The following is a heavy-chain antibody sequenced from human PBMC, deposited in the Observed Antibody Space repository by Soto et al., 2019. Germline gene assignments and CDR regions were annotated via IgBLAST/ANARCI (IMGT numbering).Heavy chain of an antibody. CDR3: GRVNFGYSGGWGPWGGMDV. J-gene: IGHJ6*04. CDR1: GFTFSSYA. CDR2: ISYDGSNK. V-gene: IGHV3-30*14. D-gene: IGHD6-19*01. Sequence: GGSLRLSCAASGFTFSSYAMHWVRQAPGKGLEWVAVISYDGSNKYYADSVKGRFTISRHNSKNTLFLQMNSLRAEDTAVYYCGRVNFGYSGGWGPWGGMDVGCKGTTVP.